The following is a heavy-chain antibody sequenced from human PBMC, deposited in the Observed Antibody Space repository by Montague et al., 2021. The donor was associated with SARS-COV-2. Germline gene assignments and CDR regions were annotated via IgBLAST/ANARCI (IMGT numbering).Heavy chain of an antibody. J-gene: IGHJ6*02. Sequence: SLRLSCAASGFTVRSNYMSWVRQAPGKGLEWVSVIYSGGSTYYADSVKGRFTISRDNSKNTLYLQMNSLRAEDTAVYYCARDVSPIGLMDVWGQGTTVTVSS. CDR3: ARDVSPIGLMDV. V-gene: IGHV3-53*01. CDR1: GFTVRSNY. CDR2: IYSGGST.